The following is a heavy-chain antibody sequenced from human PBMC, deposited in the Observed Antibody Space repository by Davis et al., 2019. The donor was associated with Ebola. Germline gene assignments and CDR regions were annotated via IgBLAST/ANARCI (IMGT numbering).Heavy chain of an antibody. Sequence: PGGSLRLSCAASGFTFSSYAMSWVRQAPGKGLEWIGRIYTSGSTNYNPSLKSRVTMSVDTSKNQFSLKLSSVTAADTAVYYCARLQLWFLGGNWFDPWGQGTLVTVSS. V-gene: IGHV4-4*07. D-gene: IGHD5-18*01. J-gene: IGHJ5*02. CDR2: IYTSGST. CDR3: ARLQLWFLGGNWFDP. CDR1: GFTFSSYA.